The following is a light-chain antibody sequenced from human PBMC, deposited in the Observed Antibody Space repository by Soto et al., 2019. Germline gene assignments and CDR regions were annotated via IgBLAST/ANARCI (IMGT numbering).Light chain of an antibody. CDR3: QHYGGMWA. Sequence: DIQMTQSPSTLSASVGDRVTITCRASQSISNRLAWYQQKPGKAPKVVIYDASSLESGVPSRFSGSGSGTEFILTINSLQPDDFATYCCQHYGGMWAFGQGTKVELK. CDR2: DAS. CDR1: QSISNR. V-gene: IGKV1-5*01. J-gene: IGKJ1*01.